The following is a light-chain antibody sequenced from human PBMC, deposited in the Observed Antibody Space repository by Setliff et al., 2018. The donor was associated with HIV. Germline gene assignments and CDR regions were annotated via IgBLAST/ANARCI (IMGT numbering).Light chain of an antibody. CDR3: CSYASYSTHVV. J-gene: IGLJ2*01. V-gene: IGLV2-23*02. CDR2: GVN. CDR1: STDLGSYNL. Sequence: QSVLTQPASVSGSPGQSITISCSGTSTDLGSYNLVSWYQQGPGKAPKLIIYGVNKRPSGVSNRLSGSKSGTTASLTISGLQAEDEANYYCCSYASYSTHVVFGGGTKVTVL.